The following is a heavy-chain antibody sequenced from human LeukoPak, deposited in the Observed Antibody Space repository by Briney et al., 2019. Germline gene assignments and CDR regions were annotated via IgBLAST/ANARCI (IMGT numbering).Heavy chain of an antibody. J-gene: IGHJ4*02. V-gene: IGHV4-34*01. Sequence: SETLSLTCTVSGGSISSYYWSWIRQPPGKGLEWIGEINHSGSTNYNPSLKSRVTISVDTSKNQFSLKLSTVTAADTAVYYCARGTSGWYERSFDCWGQGTLVTVSS. D-gene: IGHD6-19*01. CDR1: GGSISSYY. CDR3: ARGTSGWYERSFDC. CDR2: INHSGST.